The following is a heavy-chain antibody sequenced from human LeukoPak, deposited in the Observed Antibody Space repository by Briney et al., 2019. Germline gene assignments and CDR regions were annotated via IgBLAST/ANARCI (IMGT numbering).Heavy chain of an antibody. CDR2: IWYDGSNK. CDR3: AKDYRDIAVARFDY. J-gene: IGHJ4*02. D-gene: IGHD6-19*01. Sequence: GGSLRLSCVASGFTFSSYGMHWVRQAPGKGLEWVAVIWYDGSNKYYADSVKGRFTISRDNSKNTLYLQMNSLRAEDTAVYYCAKDYRDIAVARFDYWGQGTLVTVSS. V-gene: IGHV3-33*06. CDR1: GFTFSSYG.